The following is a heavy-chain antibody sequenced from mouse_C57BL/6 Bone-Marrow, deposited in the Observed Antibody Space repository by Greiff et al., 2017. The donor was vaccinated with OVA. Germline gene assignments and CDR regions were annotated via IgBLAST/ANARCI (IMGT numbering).Heavy chain of an antibody. Sequence: QVHVKQSGPELVKPGASVKISCKASGYTFTDYYINWVKQRPGQGLEWIGWIFPGSGSTYYNEKFKGKATLTVDKSSSTAYMLLSSLTSEDSAVYFCAREVIYDGSPYYFDYWGQGTTLTVSS. CDR3: AREVIYDGSPYYFDY. CDR2: IFPGSGST. J-gene: IGHJ2*01. D-gene: IGHD2-3*01. V-gene: IGHV1-75*01. CDR1: GYTFTDYY.